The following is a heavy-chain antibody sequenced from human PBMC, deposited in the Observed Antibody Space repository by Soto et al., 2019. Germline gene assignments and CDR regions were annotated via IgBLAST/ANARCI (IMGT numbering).Heavy chain of an antibody. CDR2: ISSSSSYI. Sequence: EVQLVESGGGLVKPGGSLRLSCAASGFTFSSYSMNWVRQAPGKGLEWVSSISSSSSYIYYADSVKGRFTISRDNAKNSLYLHMNSLRAEDTAVYYCARSWNYYYYYGMDVWGQGTTVTASS. CDR1: GFTFSSYS. J-gene: IGHJ6*02. D-gene: IGHD3-3*01. V-gene: IGHV3-21*01. CDR3: ARSWNYYYYYGMDV.